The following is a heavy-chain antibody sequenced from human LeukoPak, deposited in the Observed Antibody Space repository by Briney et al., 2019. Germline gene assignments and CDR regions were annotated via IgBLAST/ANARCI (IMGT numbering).Heavy chain of an antibody. V-gene: IGHV4-61*02. Sequence: SQTLSLTCTVSGGSISSGSYYWNWIRQPAGKGLEWIGRIYTSGSTNYNPSLKSRVTISVDTSKNQFSLKLSSVTAADTAVYYCARDGPALDPWGQGTLVTVSS. CDR1: GGSISSGSYY. CDR2: IYTSGST. CDR3: ARDGPALDP. J-gene: IGHJ5*02.